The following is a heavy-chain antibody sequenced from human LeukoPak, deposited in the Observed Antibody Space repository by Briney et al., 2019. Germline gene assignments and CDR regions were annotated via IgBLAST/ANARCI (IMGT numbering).Heavy chain of an antibody. CDR1: GYTFTGYY. J-gene: IGHJ4*02. V-gene: IGHV1-2*02. Sequence: ASVKVSCKASGYTFTGYYMHWVRQAPGQGLEWMGWINPNSGGTNYAQKFQGRVTMTRDTSISTAYMELSRLRSDDTAVYYCATTDNVQLVYGGDYWGQGTLVTVSS. D-gene: IGHD6-6*01. CDR2: INPNSGGT. CDR3: ATTDNVQLVYGGDY.